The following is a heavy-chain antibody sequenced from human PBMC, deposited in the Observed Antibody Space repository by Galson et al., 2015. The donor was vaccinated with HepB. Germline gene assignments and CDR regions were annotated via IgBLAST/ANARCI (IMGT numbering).Heavy chain of an antibody. CDR2: IKEDGSEK. CDR3: ARDRVVAGGGDWFDP. J-gene: IGHJ5*02. D-gene: IGHD6-13*01. CDR1: GFTFSSYW. V-gene: IGHV3-7*01. Sequence: SLRLSCAAPGFTFSSYWMSWVRQASGKGLEWVANIKEDGSEKYYVDSVKGRFTISRDNAKNSLWLQMNSLRAEDTAVYYCARDRVVAGGGDWFDPWGQGTLVTVSS.